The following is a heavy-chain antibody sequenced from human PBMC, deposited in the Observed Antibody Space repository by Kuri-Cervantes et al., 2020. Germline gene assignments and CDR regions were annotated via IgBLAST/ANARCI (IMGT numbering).Heavy chain of an antibody. D-gene: IGHD3-10*01. CDR3: ARSPKGNYGSGTYGYFDS. V-gene: IGHV1-18*01. J-gene: IGHJ4*03. CDR1: GYTFTSYG. Sequence: ASVKVSCKASGYTFTSYGISWVRQAPGQGLERMGWISAYNGNTNYAQKLQGRVTMTTDTSTTTAYMELRSLTSDDTALYSCARSPKGNYGSGTYGYFDSWGQATLVTVSS. CDR2: ISAYNGNT.